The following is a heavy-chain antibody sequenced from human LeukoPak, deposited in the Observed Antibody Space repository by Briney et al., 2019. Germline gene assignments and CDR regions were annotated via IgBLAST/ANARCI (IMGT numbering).Heavy chain of an antibody. V-gene: IGHV3-23*01. CDR2: ISGSGGST. CDR3: AKVLEDIVVVPAAISDY. J-gene: IGHJ4*02. Sequence: GGSLRLSCAASGFTFSSYAMSWVHQAPGKGLEWVSAISGSGGSTYYADSVKGRFTISRDNSKNTLYLQMNSLRAEDTAVYYCAKVLEDIVVVPAAISDYWGQGTLVTVSS. D-gene: IGHD2-2*01. CDR1: GFTFSSYA.